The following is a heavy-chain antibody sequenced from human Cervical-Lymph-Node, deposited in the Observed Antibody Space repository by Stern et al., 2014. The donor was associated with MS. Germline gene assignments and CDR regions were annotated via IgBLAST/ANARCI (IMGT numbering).Heavy chain of an antibody. CDR3: AREIAGRRFED. D-gene: IGHD6-6*01. J-gene: IGHJ4*02. Sequence: DQLVESGGGLVQPGGSLRLSCEASGFPVGASYMHWVRQAPGKGLEWVSRIHTVGTTHYADSVKGRFTISRANAKNALYLQMDRLTVEDTAVYYCAREIAGRRFEDWGRGTLVAVSP. CDR2: IHTVGTT. CDR1: GFPVGASY. V-gene: IGHV3-66*01.